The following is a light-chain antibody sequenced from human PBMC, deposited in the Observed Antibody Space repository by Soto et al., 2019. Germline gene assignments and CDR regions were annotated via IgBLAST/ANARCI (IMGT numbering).Light chain of an antibody. CDR1: QSISSY. V-gene: IGKV1-39*01. J-gene: IGKJ2*02. Sequence: DIQMTQSPSSLSASAGDRVTLTCRASQSISSYLTWYQQKPGKAPMLLIYAASSLKSGVPSRFSGSGSGTDSTLTISRPPPEDFATYYCHQSYCTPCTFGQGTKVEIK. CDR3: HQSYCTPCT. CDR2: AAS.